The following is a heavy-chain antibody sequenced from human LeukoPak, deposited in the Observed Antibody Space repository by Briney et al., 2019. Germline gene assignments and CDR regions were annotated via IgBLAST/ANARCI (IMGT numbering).Heavy chain of an antibody. J-gene: IGHJ5*02. Sequence: SETLSLTCTVSGGSISSYYWSWIRQPPGKGLEWIGYIYYSGSTNYNPSLKSRVTISVDTSKNQFSLKLSSVTAADTAVYYCARERRLASSSSSWYGGYNWFDPWGQGTLVTVSS. D-gene: IGHD6-13*01. V-gene: IGHV4-59*12. CDR1: GGSISSYY. CDR3: ARERRLASSSSSWYGGYNWFDP. CDR2: IYYSGST.